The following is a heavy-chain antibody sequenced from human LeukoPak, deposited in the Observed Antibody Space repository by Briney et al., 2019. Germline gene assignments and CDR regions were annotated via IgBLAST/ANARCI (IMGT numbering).Heavy chain of an antibody. J-gene: IGHJ4*02. CDR2: IYGSGST. V-gene: IGHV4-4*07. Sequence: SETLSLTCTVSGGSISSYYWSWIRQPAGKGPEWIGHIYGSGSTHYKSSLKSRVTMSLDTSHNEFSLRLTSVTAADTAVYYCTRSVDSTSWFDFWGQGTLVTVSS. CDR3: TRSVDSTSWFDF. CDR1: GGSISSYY. D-gene: IGHD6-13*01.